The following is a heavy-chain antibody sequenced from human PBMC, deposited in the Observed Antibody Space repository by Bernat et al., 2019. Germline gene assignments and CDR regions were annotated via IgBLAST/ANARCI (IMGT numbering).Heavy chain of an antibody. J-gene: IGHJ4*02. CDR1: GYTFISYG. D-gene: IGHD3-22*01. V-gene: IGHV1-18*01. CDR3: ARATYYDDSSGYYYDRFDY. Sequence: QVQLVQSGAEVKKPGASVKVSCKASGYTFISYGISWVRQAPGQGLEWMGWISAYNGNTNYAQKLQGRVTMTTETSTSTSYLELRSLRSDDTAVYYCARATYYDDSSGYYYDRFDYWGQGTMVTVSS. CDR2: ISAYNGNT.